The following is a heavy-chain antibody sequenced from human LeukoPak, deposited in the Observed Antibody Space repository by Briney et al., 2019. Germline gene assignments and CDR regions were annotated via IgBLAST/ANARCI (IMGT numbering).Heavy chain of an antibody. D-gene: IGHD1-26*01. V-gene: IGHV3-66*01. CDR1: GLAVSSNY. Sequence: GGSLRLSCAASGLAVSSNYMSWVRQAPGKGLEWVSVIYSGGSTYYADSVKGRFTISRDNSKNTLYLQMNSLRAEDTAVYYCARDGLVGPFSYWGQGALVTVSS. CDR3: ARDGLVGPFSY. CDR2: IYSGGST. J-gene: IGHJ4*02.